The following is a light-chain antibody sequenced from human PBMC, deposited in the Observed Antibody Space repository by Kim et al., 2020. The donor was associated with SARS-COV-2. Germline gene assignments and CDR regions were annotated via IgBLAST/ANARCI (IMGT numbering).Light chain of an antibody. V-gene: IGKV3-20*01. CDR1: QSVGSSY. CDR2: GAS. Sequence: SPGERATLSFRASQSVGSSYLAWYQQKPGQAPRLLIYGASSRATGIPDRFSGSGSGTDFTLTISSLEPEDFAVYYCQQYGSSPWTFGQGTKVDIK. J-gene: IGKJ1*01. CDR3: QQYGSSPWT.